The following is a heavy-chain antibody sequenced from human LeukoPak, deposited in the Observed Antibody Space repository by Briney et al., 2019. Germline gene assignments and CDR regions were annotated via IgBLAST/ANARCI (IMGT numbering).Heavy chain of an antibody. Sequence: GRSLRLSCAASGFTFSSYGMHWVRQAPGKGLEWVAVISYDGSNKYYADSVKGRFTISRDNSKNTLYLQMNSLRAEDTAVYYCAKDLLAYCGGDCSVEGRGFSFDYWGQGTLVTVSS. J-gene: IGHJ4*02. V-gene: IGHV3-30*18. CDR3: AKDLLAYCGGDCSVEGRGFSFDY. CDR1: GFTFSSYG. D-gene: IGHD2-21*02. CDR2: ISYDGSNK.